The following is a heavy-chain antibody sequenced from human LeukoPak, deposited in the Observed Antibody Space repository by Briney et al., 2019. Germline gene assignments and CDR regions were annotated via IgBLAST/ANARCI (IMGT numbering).Heavy chain of an antibody. CDR2: ISGSTTVR. CDR3: ARGLYYMDV. CDR1: GFSFNTHT. Sequence: GGSLRLSCAASGFSFNTHTLAWVRQAPGKGLEWVSYISGSTTVRHYADSVKGRFTISRDNAKNSLYLQMSSLKVEDTAIYYCARGLYYMDVWGNGTTVTVSS. V-gene: IGHV3-48*01. J-gene: IGHJ6*03.